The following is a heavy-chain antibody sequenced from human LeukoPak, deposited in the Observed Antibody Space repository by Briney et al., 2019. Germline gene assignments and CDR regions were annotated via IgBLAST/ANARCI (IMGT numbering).Heavy chain of an antibody. D-gene: IGHD3-10*01. CDR2: IYPGDSDT. CDR3: AGVSMLRGGLPYYYYGMDV. V-gene: IGHV5-51*01. CDR1: GYSFTSYW. J-gene: IGHJ6*02. Sequence: GESLKISCKGSGYSFTSYWIGWVRQMPGKGLEWMGIIYPGDSDTRYSPSFQGQVTISADKSITTAYLQWSSLKASDTAMYYCAGVSMLRGGLPYYYYGMDVWGQGTTVTVSS.